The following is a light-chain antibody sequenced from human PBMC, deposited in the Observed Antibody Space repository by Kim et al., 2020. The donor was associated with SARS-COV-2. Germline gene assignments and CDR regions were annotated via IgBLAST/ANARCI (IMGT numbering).Light chain of an antibody. CDR3: QAWDNNAAI. J-gene: IGLJ2*01. Sequence: SVSPGQTATIPCSGANLGGRYVSWYQQRPGQTPVLVMYQDIERPSGIPDRFSGSNSGNTATLTISGTQAMDEADYYCQAWDNNAAIFGGGTQLIVL. CDR1: NLGGRY. V-gene: IGLV3-1*01. CDR2: QDI.